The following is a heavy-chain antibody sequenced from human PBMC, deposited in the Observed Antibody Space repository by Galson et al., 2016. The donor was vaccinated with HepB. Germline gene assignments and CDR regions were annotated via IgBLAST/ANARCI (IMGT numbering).Heavy chain of an antibody. CDR2: ISSTSSYI. CDR3: EREEGRGYCTGDSCLLKEGFDI. J-gene: IGHJ3*02. V-gene: IGHV3-21*05. D-gene: IGHD2-8*02. CDR1: GFTFSRYG. Sequence: SLRLSCAASGFTFSRYGMNWVRQAPGKGLEWLSYISSTSSYIYYADSVKGRLPISRDNAKNSLYLQMNSLKADDTAVDYCEREEGRGYCTGDSCLLKEGFDIWGQGTLVTVSA.